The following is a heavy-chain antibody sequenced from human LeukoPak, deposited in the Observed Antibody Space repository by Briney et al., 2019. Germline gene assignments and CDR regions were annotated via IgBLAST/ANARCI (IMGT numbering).Heavy chain of an antibody. CDR2: ISGGTT. Sequence: GGSLRLSCTASGFTFGDYPMSWFRQAPGKGLEWIGFISGGTTEYAASVKGRFTISRDDSTSIAYLQMNSLTTEDTAVYYCSRGSGWLSVYWGQGTLVTVSS. CDR3: SRGSGWLSVY. V-gene: IGHV3-49*03. CDR1: GFTFGDYP. D-gene: IGHD6-19*01. J-gene: IGHJ4*02.